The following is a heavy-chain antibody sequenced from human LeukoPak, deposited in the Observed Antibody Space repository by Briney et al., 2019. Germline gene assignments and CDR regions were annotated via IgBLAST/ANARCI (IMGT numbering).Heavy chain of an antibody. Sequence: GGSLRLSCAASGFTSTSYGMHCVRQAPGKGLEWVAVISYDVSNKYYADSVKGRFTISRDNSKNTLYLQMNSVRAEDTVVYYCAREHIVSYYFDYWGQGTLVTVSS. CDR3: AREHIVSYYFDY. J-gene: IGHJ4*02. D-gene: IGHD2-21*01. CDR2: ISYDVSNK. V-gene: IGHV3-30*03. CDR1: GFTSTSYG.